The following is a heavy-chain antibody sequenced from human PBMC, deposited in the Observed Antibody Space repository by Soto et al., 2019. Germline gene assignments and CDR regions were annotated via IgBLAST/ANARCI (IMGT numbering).Heavy chain of an antibody. Sequence: QVQLLESGGGVVQPGRSLRLSCAASGFTFDNYGLHWVRQAPGKGLAWVAVISYDGSKKFYADSVTGRFTISRDNSKNTLYLQMNTRRVEDTAVYYCAKELDVVVVVTATRGLDVWGQGTTVTVSS. V-gene: IGHV3-30*18. CDR2: ISYDGSKK. D-gene: IGHD2-15*01. CDR3: AKELDVVVVVTATRGLDV. CDR1: GFTFDNYG. J-gene: IGHJ6*02.